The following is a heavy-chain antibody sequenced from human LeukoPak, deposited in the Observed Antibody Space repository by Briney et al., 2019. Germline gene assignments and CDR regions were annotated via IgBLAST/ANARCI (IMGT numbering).Heavy chain of an antibody. V-gene: IGHV5-51*01. J-gene: IGHJ5*02. CDR2: IYPGDSDT. CDR3: ARLRRLGNDFWSVYPGWFDP. D-gene: IGHD3-3*01. Sequence: GESLKISCKGSGYTFTSYWIGWVRQMPGKGLEWMGIIYPGDSDTRYSPSFQGQVTISADKSISTAYLQWSSLKASDTAMYYCARLRRLGNDFWSVYPGWFDPWGQGTLVTVSS. CDR1: GYTFTSYW.